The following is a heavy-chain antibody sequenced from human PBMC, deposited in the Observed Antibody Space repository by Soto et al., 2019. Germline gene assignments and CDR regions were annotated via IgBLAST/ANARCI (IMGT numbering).Heavy chain of an antibody. CDR2: IIPIFGTA. CDR1: GGTFSSYA. Sequence: QVQLVQSGAEVKKPGSSVKVSCKASGGTFSSYAISWVRQAPGQGLEWMGGIIPIFGTANYAQKFQGRVSITADESASTAYMELSSLRSEDTAEYYCARAVCSGGSCCSGSGLFDPWGQGTLVTVSS. D-gene: IGHD2-15*01. V-gene: IGHV1-69*12. CDR3: ARAVCSGGSCCSGSGLFDP. J-gene: IGHJ5*02.